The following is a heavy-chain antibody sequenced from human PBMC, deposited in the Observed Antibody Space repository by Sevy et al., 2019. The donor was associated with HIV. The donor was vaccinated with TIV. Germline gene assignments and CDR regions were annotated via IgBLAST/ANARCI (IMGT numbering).Heavy chain of an antibody. V-gene: IGHV3-23*01. D-gene: IGHD3-3*01. CDR1: GFTFSSYA. Sequence: GGSLRLSCAASGFTFSSYAMSWVRQAPGKGLEWVSAISGGGGSTYYADSVKGRLTISRDNSKNTLYLQMNSLRAEETAVYYCAKVDGGDYDFWSGYYYFDYWGQGTLVTVSS. CDR3: AKVDGGDYDFWSGYYYFDY. J-gene: IGHJ4*02. CDR2: ISGGGGST.